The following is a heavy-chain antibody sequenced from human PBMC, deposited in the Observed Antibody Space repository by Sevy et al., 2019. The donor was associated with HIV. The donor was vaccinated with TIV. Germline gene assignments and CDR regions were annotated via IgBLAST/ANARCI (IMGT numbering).Heavy chain of an antibody. CDR1: GFTFNYYG. CDR2: ISSNGDST. D-gene: IGHD2-2*01. CDR3: LRDFLRPGVVPAASFDY. J-gene: IGHJ4*02. Sequence: GGSLRLSCSVSGFTFNYYGMYWVRQAPGKGLQYVSGISSNGDSTDYADSVKGRFIISRENSKNTLYLQMGSLRPEDTAVYYCLRDFLRPGVVPAASFDYWGQGTLVTVSS. V-gene: IGHV3-64D*06.